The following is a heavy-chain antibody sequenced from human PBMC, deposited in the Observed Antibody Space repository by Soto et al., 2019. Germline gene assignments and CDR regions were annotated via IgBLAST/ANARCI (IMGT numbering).Heavy chain of an antibody. CDR3: ARPYDSSGYYSLGAFDI. J-gene: IGHJ3*02. V-gene: IGHV1-69*01. CDR2: IIPIFGTA. D-gene: IGHD3-22*01. CDR1: GGTFSSYA. Sequence: QVQLMQSGAEVKKPGSSVKVSCKASGGTFSSYAISWVRQAPGQGLEWMGGIIPIFGTANYAQKFQGRVTITADESTSTAYMELSSLRSEDTAVYYCARPYDSSGYYSLGAFDIWGQGTMVTVSS.